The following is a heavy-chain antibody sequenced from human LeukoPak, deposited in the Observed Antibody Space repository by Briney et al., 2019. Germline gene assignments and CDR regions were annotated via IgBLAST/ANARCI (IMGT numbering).Heavy chain of an antibody. Sequence: GGSLRLSCAASGFTFSSYEMNWVRQAPGKGLEWVSYISNSGGTMYYADSVKGRFTISRDNAKNSLYLQMSSLRAEDTAVYYCARALYDSSGFLVGYWGQGTLVTVSS. J-gene: IGHJ4*02. CDR2: ISNSGGTM. CDR3: ARALYDSSGFLVGY. V-gene: IGHV3-48*03. D-gene: IGHD3-22*01. CDR1: GFTFSSYE.